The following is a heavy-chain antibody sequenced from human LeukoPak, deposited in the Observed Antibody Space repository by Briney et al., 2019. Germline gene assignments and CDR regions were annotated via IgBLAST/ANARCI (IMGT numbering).Heavy chain of an antibody. V-gene: IGHV3-9*03. Sequence: GRSLRLSCGASGFTLDYYAMHWLRQAPGKGLEWVSSNSWNSDTVACADSVKGRFIISRDNADNSLHYQVNSLRTEDMALYYYLKAREPCHLLCSGPNHWGSALDLWGPGKTVALFS. D-gene: IGHD2-15*01. CDR1: GFTLDYYA. J-gene: IGHJ6*01. CDR2: NSWNSDTV. CDR3: LKAREPCHLLCSGPNHWGSALDL.